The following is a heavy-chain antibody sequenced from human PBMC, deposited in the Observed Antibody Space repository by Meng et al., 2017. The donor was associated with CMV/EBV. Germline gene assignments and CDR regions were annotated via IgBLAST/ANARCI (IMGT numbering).Heavy chain of an antibody. Sequence: GGSLRLSCAASGFTFSNFAMNWVRQAPGKGLEWVSSISGSGVSTNYADSVKGRFTVSRDNSKNTLYLQTNSLRAEDTAVYYCAKGRGDSDYDFEHWGRGTLVTVSS. CDR2: ISGSGVST. CDR3: AKGRGDSDYDFEH. V-gene: IGHV3-23*01. CDR1: GFTFSNFA. J-gene: IGHJ1*01. D-gene: IGHD5-12*01.